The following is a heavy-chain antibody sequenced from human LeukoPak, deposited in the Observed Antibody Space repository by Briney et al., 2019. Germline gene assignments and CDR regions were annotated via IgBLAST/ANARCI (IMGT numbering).Heavy chain of an antibody. V-gene: IGHV1-2*02. CDR2: INPNSGGT. CDR3: ARVDIAARVPDY. J-gene: IGHJ4*02. D-gene: IGHD6-6*01. Sequence: ASVKVSCKASVYTFTGYYMHWVRQAPGQGLEWMGWINPNSGGTNYAQKFQGRVTMTRDTSISTAYMELSRLRSDDTAVYYCARVDIAARVPDYWGQGTLVTVSS. CDR1: VYTFTGYY.